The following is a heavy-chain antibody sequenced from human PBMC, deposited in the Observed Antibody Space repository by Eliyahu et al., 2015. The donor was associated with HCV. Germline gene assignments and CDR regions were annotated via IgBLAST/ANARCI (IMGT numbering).Heavy chain of an antibody. Sequence: QVQLVQSGAEVKMPGASVKVSCKASGYTLIGYYMHWVRQAPGQGLEWMGWISPNSGGTNYAQKFRGRVTMTRDTSISTAYMELNRLRSDDTAVYYCAKGVGATGIDYWGQGTLVTVSS. J-gene: IGHJ4*02. CDR3: AKGVGATGIDY. V-gene: IGHV1-2*02. CDR2: ISPNSGGT. D-gene: IGHD1-26*01. CDR1: GYTLIGYY.